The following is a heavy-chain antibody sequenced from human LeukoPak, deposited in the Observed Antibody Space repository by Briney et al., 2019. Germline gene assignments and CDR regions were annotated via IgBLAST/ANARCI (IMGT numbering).Heavy chain of an antibody. Sequence: SETLSLTCTVSGDSISSYYWSWIRQPAGKGLEWIGRIHPSGSTNYNPSLKSRVTLSVDTSKNQFSLKLSSVTAADTAVYYCARDDTGSSLDYWGQGTLVTVSS. V-gene: IGHV4-4*07. CDR2: IHPSGST. CDR3: ARDDTGSSLDY. D-gene: IGHD2-8*02. J-gene: IGHJ4*02. CDR1: GDSISSYY.